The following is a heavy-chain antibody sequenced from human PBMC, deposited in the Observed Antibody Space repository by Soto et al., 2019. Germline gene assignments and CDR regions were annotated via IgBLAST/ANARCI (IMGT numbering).Heavy chain of an antibody. CDR3: AIARVADSSLDH. Sequence: PGGSLRLSCAASGFTFNIYGMHWVRQAPDKGLEWVALISYDGSNQYYADSVKGRFTISRDNPENTLFLHMNSPRADDTAVYYCAIARVADSSLDHWGQGILVTVSS. J-gene: IGHJ4*01. V-gene: IGHV3-30*03. D-gene: IGHD3-3*01. CDR2: ISYDGSNQ. CDR1: GFTFNIYG.